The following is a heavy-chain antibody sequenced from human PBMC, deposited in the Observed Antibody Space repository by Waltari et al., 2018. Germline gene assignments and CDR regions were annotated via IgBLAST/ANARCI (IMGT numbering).Heavy chain of an antibody. CDR1: VGSITARSPF. J-gene: IGHJ3*01. Sequence: QLQLQESGPGLVKPSETLSPICSASVGSITARSPFWGWIRQSPGQALEWIGNVSHNWVTYTSPSRESRLTMSRDTSKKQLALALGSVTDSDTAVYYCATYIGASVGTAAFDVWGQGTMVTVSS. CDR2: VSHNWVT. V-gene: IGHV4-39*01. CDR3: ATYIGASVGTAAFDV. D-gene: IGHD1-1*01.